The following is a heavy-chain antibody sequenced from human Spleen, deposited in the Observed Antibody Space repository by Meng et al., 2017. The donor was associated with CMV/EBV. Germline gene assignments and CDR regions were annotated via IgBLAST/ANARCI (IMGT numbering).Heavy chain of an antibody. J-gene: IGHJ5*02. CDR2: INPSGDNT. CDR1: GYTFTTYY. V-gene: IGHV1-46*01. D-gene: IGHD1-26*01. Sequence: ASVKVSCKASGYTFTTYYMHWVRQAPGQGLEWMGIINPSGDNTNYAQKFQGRVTMTRDTSTSTVYMELSSLRSEDTAVYYCARGQRVGATGFDPWGQGTLVTVSS. CDR3: ARGQRVGATGFDP.